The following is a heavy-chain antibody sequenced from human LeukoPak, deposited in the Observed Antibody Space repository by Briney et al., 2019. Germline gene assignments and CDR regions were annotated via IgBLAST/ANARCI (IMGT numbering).Heavy chain of an antibody. V-gene: IGHV3-48*03. CDR3: ASEAFCGGDCFV. Sequence: PGGSLRLSCAGSGFTFSSYEMNWVRQAPGKGLEWVSYISSSGGTKYYADSVKGRFTISRDNAKNSLYLQMNSLRVEDTAVYYCASEAFCGGDCFVWGQGTTVTVSS. J-gene: IGHJ6*02. D-gene: IGHD2-21*02. CDR2: ISSSGGTK. CDR1: GFTFSSYE.